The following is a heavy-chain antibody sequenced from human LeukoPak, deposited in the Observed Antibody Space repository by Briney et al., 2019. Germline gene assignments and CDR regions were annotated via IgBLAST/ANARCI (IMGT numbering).Heavy chain of an antibody. D-gene: IGHD3-10*01. CDR2: ISYTGSA. CDR1: RGSLSNYQ. CDR3: ATEGDYYDSGTFYKTLDI. J-gene: IGHJ3*02. Sequence: PSETLSLTCKISRGSLSNYQWSWIRQSPGKGLEWIGYISYTGSADYIPSLQSRVSISLDTSKSQFSLRLTSVTAADTAVYYCATEGDYYDSGTFYKTLDIWGQGSMVTVSS. V-gene: IGHV4-59*01.